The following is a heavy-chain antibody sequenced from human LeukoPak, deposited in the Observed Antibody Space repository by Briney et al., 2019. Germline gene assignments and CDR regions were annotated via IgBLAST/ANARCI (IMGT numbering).Heavy chain of an antibody. CDR1: GFTFSSYW. J-gene: IGHJ4*02. CDR3: TRATGSFYGLGY. D-gene: IGHD1-26*01. V-gene: IGHV3-74*01. Sequence: LGGSLRLSCAASGFTFSSYWMHWVRQAPGKGLLWVSRINSDGSVTTYADSVKGRFTISRDNAKNTLYLQMNSLRAEDTAVYYCTRATGSFYGLGYWGQGTLVTVSS. CDR2: INSDGSVT.